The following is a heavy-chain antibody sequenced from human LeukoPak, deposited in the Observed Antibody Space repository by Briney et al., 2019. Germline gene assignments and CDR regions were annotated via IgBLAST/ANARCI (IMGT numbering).Heavy chain of an antibody. CDR1: GFTFSSYS. CDR2: ISSSSSYI. D-gene: IGHD4-17*01. V-gene: IGHV3-21*01. Sequence: GGSLRLSCAASGFTFSSYSMNWVRQAPGKGLEWVSSISSSSSYIYYADSVKGRFTISRDNAKNLLYLQMNSLRAEDTAVYYCARDLWGDYTGGWFDPWGQGTLVTVSS. CDR3: ARDLWGDYTGGWFDP. J-gene: IGHJ5*02.